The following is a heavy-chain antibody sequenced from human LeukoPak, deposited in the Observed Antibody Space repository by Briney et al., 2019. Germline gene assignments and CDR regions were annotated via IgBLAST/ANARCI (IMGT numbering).Heavy chain of an antibody. CDR1: GFTFSSYA. CDR3: ARTPSSFWSGYGYFDY. V-gene: IGHV3-21*04. Sequence: GGSLRLSCAASGFTFSSYAMSWVRQAPGKGLEWVSAISSSGSTIYYADSVKGRFTISRDNAKNSLYLQMNSLRAEDTAVYYCARTPSSFWSGYGYFDYWGQGTLVTVSS. CDR2: ISSSGSTI. D-gene: IGHD3-3*01. J-gene: IGHJ4*02.